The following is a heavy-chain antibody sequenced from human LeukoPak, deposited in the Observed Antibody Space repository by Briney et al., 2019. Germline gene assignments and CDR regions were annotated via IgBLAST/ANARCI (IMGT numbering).Heavy chain of an antibody. CDR1: GGSISSSTYY. D-gene: IGHD3-22*01. CDR3: ARVDPYWDSSGYDFPHLSY. Sequence: SETLSLTCTVSGGSISSSTYYWGWIRQPPGKGLEWIGSIFYSGRTYYNPSLKSRVTMSVDTSKNQFSLRLSSVNAADTAVYYCARVDPYWDSSGYDFPHLSYWGQGTLVTVSS. CDR2: IFYSGRT. J-gene: IGHJ4*02. V-gene: IGHV4-39*07.